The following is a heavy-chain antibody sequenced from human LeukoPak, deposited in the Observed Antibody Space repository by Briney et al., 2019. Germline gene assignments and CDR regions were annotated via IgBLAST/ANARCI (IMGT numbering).Heavy chain of an antibody. Sequence: GGSLRFYCAASGFTFSSNWMSWVRQAPGQELEWVANIKQDGSEKYYVDSVKGRFTISRDNAKNSLYLQMNSLRAEDTAVYYCARAAARDYWGQGTLVTVSS. CDR1: GFTFSSNW. CDR3: ARAAARDY. J-gene: IGHJ4*02. V-gene: IGHV3-7*03. CDR2: IKQDGSEK. D-gene: IGHD2-2*01.